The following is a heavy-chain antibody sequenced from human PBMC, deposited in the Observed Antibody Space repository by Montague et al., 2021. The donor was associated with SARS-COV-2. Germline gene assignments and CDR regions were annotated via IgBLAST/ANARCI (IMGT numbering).Heavy chain of an antibody. CDR2: ISSSSSYI. D-gene: IGHD6-13*01. CDR1: GFTFSSYS. CDR3: ARDPQYSKSWLHTIFEN. Sequence: SLRLSCAASGFTFSSYSMNWVRQAPGKGLEWVSSISSSSSYIYYADSVKGRFTISRDNAKNSLYLQMNSLRAEDTAVYYCARDPQYSKSWLHTIFENWGQGTLVTVSS. V-gene: IGHV3-21*04. J-gene: IGHJ4*02.